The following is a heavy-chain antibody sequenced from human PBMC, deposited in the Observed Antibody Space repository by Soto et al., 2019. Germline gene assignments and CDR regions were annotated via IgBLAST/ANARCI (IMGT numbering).Heavy chain of an antibody. V-gene: IGHV4-31*03. CDR3: ATVRWELHDAFDI. D-gene: IGHD4-17*01. Sequence: QVQLQASGPGLVKPSQTLSLTCTVSGGSISTGGYYWSWIRQHPGRGLEWIGYIYHSGMTFSNPSLQSRVAISIDTSENQFSLKLSSVTAADTAVYYCATVRWELHDAFDIWGHGTMVSVSS. CDR2: IYHSGMT. J-gene: IGHJ3*02. CDR1: GGSISTGGYY.